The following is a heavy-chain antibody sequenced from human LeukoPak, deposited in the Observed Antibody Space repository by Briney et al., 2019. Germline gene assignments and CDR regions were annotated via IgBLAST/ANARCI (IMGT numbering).Heavy chain of an antibody. V-gene: IGHV1-69*13. Sequence: ASVTVSCKASGGTFSNYAISWVRQAPGQGFEWMGGIIPIFGTANYGQKFQDRVTITADESTSTAYMKLSSLRFEDTAVYYCARGRFGLLWFGELERWGQGTLVTVSS. J-gene: IGHJ4*02. CDR2: IIPIFGTA. CDR3: ARGRFGLLWFGELER. CDR1: GGTFSNYA. D-gene: IGHD3-10*01.